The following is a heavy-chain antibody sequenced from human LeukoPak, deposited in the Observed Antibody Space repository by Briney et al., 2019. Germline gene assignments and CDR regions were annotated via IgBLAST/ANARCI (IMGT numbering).Heavy chain of an antibody. CDR1: GFTFSSYA. Sequence: PGGSLRLSCAASGFTFSSYAMSWVRQAPGKGLEWVSAISGSGGSTYYADSVKGRFTISRDNSKNTLYLQMNSLRAEDTAVYYCAKDHDSLTGYYNFAYWGQGTLVTVSS. CDR2: ISGSGGST. V-gene: IGHV3-23*01. CDR3: AKDHDSLTGYYNFAY. D-gene: IGHD3-9*01. J-gene: IGHJ4*02.